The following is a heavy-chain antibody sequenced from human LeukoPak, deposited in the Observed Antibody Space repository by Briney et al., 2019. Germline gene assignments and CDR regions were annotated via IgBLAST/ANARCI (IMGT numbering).Heavy chain of an antibody. Sequence: GASVKVSCKVSGYTLTELSMHWVRQAPGKGLEWMGGFDPEDGETIYAQKFQGRVTMTEDTSTDTAYMELSSLRSEDTAVYYCATMYNWNYDGGKAAFDIWGQGTMVTVSS. V-gene: IGHV1-24*01. CDR1: GYTLTELS. J-gene: IGHJ3*02. CDR3: ATMYNWNYDGGKAAFDI. D-gene: IGHD1-7*01. CDR2: FDPEDGET.